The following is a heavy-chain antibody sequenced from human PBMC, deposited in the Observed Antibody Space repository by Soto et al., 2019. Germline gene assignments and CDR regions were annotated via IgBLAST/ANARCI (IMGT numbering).Heavy chain of an antibody. Sequence: GGSLRLSCAASGFTFSSYGMHWVRQAPGKGLEWVAVISYDGSNKYYADSVKGRFTISRDNSKNTLYLQMNSLRAEDTAVYYCAKDNFGGYSGYGLFDYWGQGTLVTVSS. CDR3: AKDNFGGYSGYGLFDY. J-gene: IGHJ4*02. D-gene: IGHD5-12*01. V-gene: IGHV3-30*18. CDR1: GFTFSSYG. CDR2: ISYDGSNK.